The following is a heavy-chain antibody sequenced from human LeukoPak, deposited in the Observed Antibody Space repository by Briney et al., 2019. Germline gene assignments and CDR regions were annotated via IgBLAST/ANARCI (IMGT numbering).Heavy chain of an antibody. Sequence: GGSLRLSCAASGFIFSDYYMSWIRQAPGKGLEWISYISGGGTTIYYADSVKGRFTISRDNTKNSLYLHMSGLRAEDTATYYCARDSWEMATMGLGFWGQGALVTVSS. CDR1: GFIFSDYY. J-gene: IGHJ4*02. D-gene: IGHD5-24*01. CDR3: ARDSWEMATMGLGF. CDR2: ISGGGTTI. V-gene: IGHV3-11*01.